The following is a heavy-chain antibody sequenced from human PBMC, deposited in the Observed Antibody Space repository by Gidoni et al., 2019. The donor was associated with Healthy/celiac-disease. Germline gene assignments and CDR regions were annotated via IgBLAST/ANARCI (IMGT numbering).Heavy chain of an antibody. J-gene: IGHJ4*02. CDR2: INPNSGGT. CDR3: ARGGVVPAAPDY. CDR1: GYTVTGYY. V-gene: IGHV1-2*04. Sequence: QVQLVQSGAEVKKPGASGKVACKAAGYTVTGYYMHWVRQAPGQGLEWMGWINPNSGGTNYAQQFQGWVTMTRDTSISTAYMELSRLRSDDTAVYYCARGGVVPAAPDYWGQGTLVTVSS. D-gene: IGHD2-2*01.